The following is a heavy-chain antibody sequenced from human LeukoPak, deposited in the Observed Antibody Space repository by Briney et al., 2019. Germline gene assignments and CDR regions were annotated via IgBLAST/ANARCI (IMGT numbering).Heavy chain of an antibody. CDR1: GFTFSSYS. V-gene: IGHV3-21*01. D-gene: IGHD2-15*01. CDR3: ARGGGGWSLEPIDY. Sequence: GGSLRLSCAASGFTFSSYSMTWVRQAPGKGLEWVSSISSSSSYIYYADSVKGRFTISRDNAKNSLYLQMNSLRAEDTAVYYCARGGGGWSLEPIDYWGQGTLVTVSS. CDR2: ISSSSSYI. J-gene: IGHJ4*02.